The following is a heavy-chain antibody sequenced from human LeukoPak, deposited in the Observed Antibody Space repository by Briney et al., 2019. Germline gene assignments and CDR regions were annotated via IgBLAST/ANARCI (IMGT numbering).Heavy chain of an antibody. CDR1: GGSFSGYY. D-gene: IGHD6-13*01. Sequence: SETLSLTCAVYGGSFSGYYWSWIRQPPGKGLERIGEINHSGSTNYNPSLKSRVTISVDTSKNQFSLKLSSVTAADTAVYYCARAAAGPDYWGQGTLVTVSS. CDR3: ARAAAGPDY. J-gene: IGHJ4*02. CDR2: INHSGST. V-gene: IGHV4-34*01.